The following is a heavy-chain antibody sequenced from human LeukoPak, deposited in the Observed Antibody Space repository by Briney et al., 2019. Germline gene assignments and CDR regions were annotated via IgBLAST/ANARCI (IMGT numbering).Heavy chain of an antibody. CDR3: ARESRQWLVLGGVDY. CDR2: MSSSGSTI. Sequence: GGSLRLSCAASGFTFNDYYMSWIRQAPGKGLEWVSYMSSSGSTIYYADSVKGRFTISRDNAKNSLYLQMNSLRAKDTAVYYCARESRQWLVLGGVDYWGQGTLVTVSS. J-gene: IGHJ4*02. V-gene: IGHV3-11*04. CDR1: GFTFNDYY. D-gene: IGHD6-19*01.